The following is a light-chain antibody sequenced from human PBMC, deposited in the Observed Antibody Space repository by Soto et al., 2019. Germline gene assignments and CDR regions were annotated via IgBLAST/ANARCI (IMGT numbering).Light chain of an antibody. CDR2: DAS. CDR3: QHRSNWPLT. V-gene: IGKV3-11*01. CDR1: QSVSSS. Sequence: IVLTQSPATLSLSPGERATLSCRASQSVSSSLAWYQQKPGQAPRLLIYDASNRATGIPARFSGSGSGTDFTLTISSLEPEDVAVYYCQHRSNWPLTFGGGTKVEIK. J-gene: IGKJ4*01.